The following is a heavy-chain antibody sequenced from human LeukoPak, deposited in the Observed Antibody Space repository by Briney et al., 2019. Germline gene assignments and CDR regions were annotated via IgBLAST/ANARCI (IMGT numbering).Heavy chain of an antibody. CDR2: ISGDGSST. D-gene: IGHD1-26*01. CDR3: AKDVDSGSYYFDY. Sequence: GGSLRLSCAASGFTFEDYAMHWVRQAPGKGLEWVSLISGDGSSTYYADSVKGRFTISRDNSKNTLYLQMNSLRAEDTAVYYCAKDVDSGSYYFDYWGQGTLVTVSS. V-gene: IGHV3-23*01. J-gene: IGHJ4*02. CDR1: GFTFEDYA.